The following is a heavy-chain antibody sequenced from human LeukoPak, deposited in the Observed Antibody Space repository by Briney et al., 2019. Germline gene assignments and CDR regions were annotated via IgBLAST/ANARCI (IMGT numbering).Heavy chain of an antibody. V-gene: IGHV3-23*01. J-gene: IGHJ4*02. D-gene: IGHD2-21*01. CDR1: GFTFSSYG. CDR3: AKEVSIISRGLDY. CDR2: ISGSGGRT. Sequence: PGGSLRLSCAASGFTFSSYGMSWVRQAPRKGLEWVSAISGSGGRTYYADSVKGRVTISRDNSKNTLYLQMNSLRAEDTAVYYCAKEVSIISRGLDYWGQGILVTVSS.